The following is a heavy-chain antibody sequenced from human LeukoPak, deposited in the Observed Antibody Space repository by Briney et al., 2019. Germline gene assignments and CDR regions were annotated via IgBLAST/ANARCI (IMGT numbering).Heavy chain of an antibody. CDR2: IFYSGNT. J-gene: IGHJ3*02. Sequence: SETLSLTCTVSGGSISSSSYYWGWIRQPPGKDLEWIGSIFYSGNTYYNPSLKSRVTISVDTSKNQFSLKLSSVTAADTAVYYCARYSTTGTIPDAFDIWGQGTMVTVSS. D-gene: IGHD1-1*01. CDR1: GGSISSSSYY. V-gene: IGHV4-39*01. CDR3: ARYSTTGTIPDAFDI.